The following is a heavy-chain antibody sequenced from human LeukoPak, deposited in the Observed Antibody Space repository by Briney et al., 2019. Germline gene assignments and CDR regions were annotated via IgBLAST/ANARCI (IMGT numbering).Heavy chain of an antibody. Sequence: TSETLTLTCTVSGGSISSYYWSWIRQPPGKGLEWIGYIYYSGSTNYNPSLKSRVTISVDTSKNQFSLKLSSVTAADTAVYYCARGAGYSSSWYHYYYYYMDVWGKGTTVTVSS. V-gene: IGHV4-59*01. J-gene: IGHJ6*03. CDR3: ARGAGYSSSWYHYYYYYMDV. CDR1: GGSISSYY. CDR2: IYYSGST. D-gene: IGHD6-13*01.